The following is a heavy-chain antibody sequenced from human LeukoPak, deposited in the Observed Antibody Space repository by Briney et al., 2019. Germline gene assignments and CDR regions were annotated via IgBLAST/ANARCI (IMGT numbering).Heavy chain of an antibody. CDR3: ARPSKDSAFDYYYGMDV. D-gene: IGHD1-26*01. V-gene: IGHV4-59*01. CDR1: GGSISSYY. J-gene: IGHJ6*02. Sequence: SETLSLTCTVSGGSISSYYWSWIRQPPGKGLEWIGYIYYSGSTNYNPSLKSRVTISVDTSKNQFSLKLSSVTAADTAVYYCARPSKDSAFDYYYGMDVWGQGTTVTVSS. CDR2: IYYSGST.